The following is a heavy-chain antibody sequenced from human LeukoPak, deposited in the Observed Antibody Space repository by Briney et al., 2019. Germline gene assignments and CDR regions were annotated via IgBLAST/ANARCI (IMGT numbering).Heavy chain of an antibody. CDR2: IYYSGST. CDR3: ARQHSSSWYLYFDY. CDR1: GGSISSSSHY. D-gene: IGHD6-13*01. J-gene: IGHJ4*02. Sequence: SETLSLTCTVSGGSISSSSHYWGWVRQPPGKGLEWIGSIYYSGSTYYNPSHKSRVTISVDTSKNQFSLKLSSVTAADTAVYYCARQHSSSWYLYFDYWGQGTLVTVSS. V-gene: IGHV4-39*01.